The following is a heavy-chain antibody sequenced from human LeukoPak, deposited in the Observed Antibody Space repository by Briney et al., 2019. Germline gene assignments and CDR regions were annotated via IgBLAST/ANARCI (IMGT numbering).Heavy chain of an antibody. Sequence: GGSLRLSCAASGFTFDDYAMHWVRQAPGKGLEWVSGISWNSGSIGYADSVKGRFTISRDNAKNSLYLQMNSLIAEDTALSYCAKDTRLGDGYKNWFDPWGQGTLVTVSS. CDR3: AKDTRLGDGYKNWFDP. CDR1: GFTFDDYA. J-gene: IGHJ5*02. V-gene: IGHV3-9*01. D-gene: IGHD5-24*01. CDR2: ISWNSGSI.